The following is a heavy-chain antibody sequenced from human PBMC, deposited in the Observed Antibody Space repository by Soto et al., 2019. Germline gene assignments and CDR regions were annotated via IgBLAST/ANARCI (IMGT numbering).Heavy chain of an antibody. CDR2: ISAHNGNT. D-gene: IGHD1-1*01. V-gene: IGHV1-18*01. J-gene: IGHJ4*02. CDR3: ARGRYGDY. Sequence: QVHLVQSGAEVKKPGASVKVSCKASGYTFTSYGITWVRQAPGPGLEWMGWISAHNGNTDYAQKLQGRVIVTRDTSTSPAYMELRSLRSDDTAVYYCARGRYGDYWGQGALVTVSS. CDR1: GYTFTSYG.